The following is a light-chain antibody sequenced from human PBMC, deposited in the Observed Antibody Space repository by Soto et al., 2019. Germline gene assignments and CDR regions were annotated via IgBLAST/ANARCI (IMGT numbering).Light chain of an antibody. Sequence: DIQLTQSPSFLSASVGDRVTITCRSSQSIANFLNWYQQKPGKAPKAVIYGTSTLQSGVPSRFSGSGSGTDFTLTISRLQREDFATYYCQQSYSSLWTFGQGTRWIS. J-gene: IGKJ1*01. CDR3: QQSYSSLWT. CDR2: GTS. CDR1: QSIANF. V-gene: IGKV1-39*01.